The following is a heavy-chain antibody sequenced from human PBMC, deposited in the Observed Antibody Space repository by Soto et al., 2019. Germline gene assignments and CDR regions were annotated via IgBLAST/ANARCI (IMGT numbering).Heavy chain of an antibody. V-gene: IGHV3-9*01. CDR3: AKVSRLRYFDWLPNYFDY. CDR1: GFTFDDYA. Sequence: EVQLVESGGGLVQPGRSLRLSCAASGFTFDDYAMHWVRQAPGKGLEWVSGISWNSGSIGYADSVKGRFTISRDNAKNSLYLQMNSLRAEDTALYYCAKVSRLRYFDWLPNYFDYWGQGTLVTVSS. CDR2: ISWNSGSI. J-gene: IGHJ4*02. D-gene: IGHD3-9*01.